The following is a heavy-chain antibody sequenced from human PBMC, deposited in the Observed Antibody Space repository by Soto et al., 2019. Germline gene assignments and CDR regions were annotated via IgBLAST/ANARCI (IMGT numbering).Heavy chain of an antibody. CDR1: GYTFTSYY. D-gene: IGHD2-15*01. CDR2: INPSGGST. J-gene: IGHJ3*02. Sequence: QVQLVQSGAEVKKPGASVKVSCKASGYTFTSYYMHWVRQAPGQGLEWMGIINPSGGSTSYAQKFQGRVTMTRDTSTSTGYMELSSLRSEDTAVYYCARGGYCSGGSCYQGDAFDIWGQGTMVTVSS. CDR3: ARGGYCSGGSCYQGDAFDI. V-gene: IGHV1-46*03.